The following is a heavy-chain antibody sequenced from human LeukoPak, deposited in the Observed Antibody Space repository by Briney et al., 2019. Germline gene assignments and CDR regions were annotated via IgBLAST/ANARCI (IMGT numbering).Heavy chain of an antibody. CDR3: ARVKNYYDSSGYLYYFDY. CDR2: INPNSGGT. CDR1: GYTFTGYY. V-gene: IGHV1-2*02. D-gene: IGHD3-22*01. J-gene: IGHJ4*02. Sequence: ASVKVSCKASGYTFTGYYIHCVRQAPGQGLEWMGWINPNSGGTNYAQKFQGRVTMTRDTSISTAYMELSRLRSDDTAVYYCARVKNYYDSSGYLYYFDYWGQGTLVTVSS.